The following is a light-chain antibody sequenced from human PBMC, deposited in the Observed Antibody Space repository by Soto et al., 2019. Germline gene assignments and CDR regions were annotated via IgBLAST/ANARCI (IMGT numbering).Light chain of an antibody. V-gene: IGKV1-12*01. CDR2: TAS. CDR3: QQANSFPLT. J-gene: IGKJ4*01. CDR1: QDISRW. Sequence: DIQMTQSPSSVSASAGDRVTITCRASQDISRWLAWYQQKPGKAPKLLTYTASNLQSGVPSRFSGSGSGTDFTLTISSLQPEDFATYYCQQANSFPLTFGGGTKVEIK.